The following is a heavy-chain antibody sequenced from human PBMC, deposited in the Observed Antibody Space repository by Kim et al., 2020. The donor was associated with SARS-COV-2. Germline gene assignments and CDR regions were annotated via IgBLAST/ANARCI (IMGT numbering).Heavy chain of an antibody. D-gene: IGHD5-12*01. V-gene: IGHV3-30*18. J-gene: IGHJ4*02. Sequence: GGSLRLSCAASGFTFSSYGMHWVRQAPGKGLEWVAVISYDGSNKYYADSVKGRFTISRDNSKNMLYLQMNSLRAEDTAVYYCAKDRDGYNSGFDYWGQGTLVTVSS. CDR2: ISYDGSNK. CDR1: GFTFSSYG. CDR3: AKDRDGYNSGFDY.